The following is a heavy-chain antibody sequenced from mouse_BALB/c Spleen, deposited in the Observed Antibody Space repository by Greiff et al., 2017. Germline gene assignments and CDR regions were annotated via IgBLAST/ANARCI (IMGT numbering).Heavy chain of an antibody. CDR3: TRSAWFAY. CDR2: INPSNGGT. V-gene: IGHV1S81*02. CDR1: GYTFTSYY. J-gene: IGHJ3*01. Sequence: SGAELVKPGASVKLSCKASGYTFTSYYMYWVKQRPGQGLEWIGEINPSNGGTNFNEKFKSKATLTVDKSSSTAYMQLSSLTSEDSAVYYCTRSAWFAYWGQGTLVTVSA.